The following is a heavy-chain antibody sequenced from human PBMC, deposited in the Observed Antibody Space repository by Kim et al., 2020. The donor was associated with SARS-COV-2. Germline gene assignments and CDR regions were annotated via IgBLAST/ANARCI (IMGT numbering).Heavy chain of an antibody. J-gene: IGHJ4*02. V-gene: IGHV3-21*01. CDR3: ARDLYYYDSSGYWYNPFDY. CDR2: ISSSSSYI. D-gene: IGHD3-22*01. CDR1: GFTFSSYS. Sequence: GGSLRLSCAASGFTFSSYSMNWVRQAPGKGLEWVSSISSSSSYIYYADSVKGRFTISRDNAKNSLYLQMNSLRAEDTAVYYCARDLYYYDSSGYWYNPFDYWGQGTLVTVSS.